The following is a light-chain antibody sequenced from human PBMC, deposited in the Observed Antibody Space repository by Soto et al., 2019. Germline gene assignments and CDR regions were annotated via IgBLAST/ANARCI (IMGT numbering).Light chain of an antibody. CDR3: SSYAGSNNVV. J-gene: IGLJ2*01. Sequence: QSALTQPPSASGSPGHSVTISCTGTSSDVGGYNYVSWYQQHPGKAPKLMIYEVSKRPSGVPDRFSGSKSANTASLTVSGLQADDEADYYCSSYAGSNNVVFGGGTKLTVL. CDR2: EVS. CDR1: SSDVGGYNY. V-gene: IGLV2-8*01.